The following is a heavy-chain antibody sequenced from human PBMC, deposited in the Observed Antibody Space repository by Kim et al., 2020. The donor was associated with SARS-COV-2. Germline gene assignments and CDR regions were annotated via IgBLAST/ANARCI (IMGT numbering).Heavy chain of an antibody. J-gene: IGHJ5*02. V-gene: IGHV3-23*01. D-gene: IGHD6-19*01. CDR2: ITRGGDT. CDR3: VPCVTLADRSGWCTFFYP. Sequence: GGSLRLSCAASGLTLRSYAMNWVRQGPGKGLEWVSSITRGGDTYYAASVKGRFNISRDNFKDTLSLQMNSLRAEDTGNYYCVPCVTLADRSGWCTFFYP. CDR1: GLTLRSYA.